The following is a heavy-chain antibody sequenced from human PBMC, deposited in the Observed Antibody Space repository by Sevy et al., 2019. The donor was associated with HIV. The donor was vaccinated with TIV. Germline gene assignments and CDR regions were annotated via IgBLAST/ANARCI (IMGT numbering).Heavy chain of an antibody. Sequence: GESLKISCKGSGYNVTSYWIGWVRQMPGKGLEWMGMMNPRDSDTTYIPSFQGQVTISVDKSINTAYLQWSSLKASDTAMYYCARQWSSSADYWGQGTLVTVSS. V-gene: IGHV5-51*01. CDR3: ARQWSSSADY. CDR1: GYNVTSYW. D-gene: IGHD6-6*01. CDR2: MNPRDSDT. J-gene: IGHJ4*02.